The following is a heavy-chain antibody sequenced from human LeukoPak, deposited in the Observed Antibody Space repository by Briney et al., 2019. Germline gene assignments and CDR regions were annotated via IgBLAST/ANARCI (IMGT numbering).Heavy chain of an antibody. V-gene: IGHV3-30*18. J-gene: IGHJ4*02. Sequence: GGSLRLSCAASGFTFSSYGMHWVRQAPGKGLEWVAVISYDGSNKYYADSVKGRFTISRDNSKNTLYLQMNSLRAEDTAVYYCAKDRRYYDSSGYYDYWGQGTLVTVSS. CDR2: ISYDGSNK. CDR1: GFTFSSYG. D-gene: IGHD3-22*01. CDR3: AKDRRYYDSSGYYDY.